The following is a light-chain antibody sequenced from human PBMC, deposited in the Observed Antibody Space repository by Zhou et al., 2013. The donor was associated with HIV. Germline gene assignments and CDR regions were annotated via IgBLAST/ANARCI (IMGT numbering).Light chain of an antibody. CDR2: AAS. CDR3: LQDNSYPRT. CDR1: QGISKW. Sequence: DIQMTQSPSSVSASVGDRITITCRASQGISKWLAWYQQKPGKAPKLLIYAASTLQGGVPSRFSGRGYGTDFTLTIDSLQPEDFATYYCLQDNSYPRTFGQGTKVEVK. J-gene: IGKJ1*01. V-gene: IGKV1-12*01.